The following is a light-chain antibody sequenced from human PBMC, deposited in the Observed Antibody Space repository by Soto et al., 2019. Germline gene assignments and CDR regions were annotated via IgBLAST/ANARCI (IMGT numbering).Light chain of an antibody. CDR1: QSVGSN. CDR3: QQYDIWPWT. CDR2: GAS. V-gene: IGKV3-15*01. Sequence: EIVMTQSPATLSVSPGERATLSCRASQSVGSNLAWYQQKPGQAPRLLIYGASTRATGIPARFSGSGSGTEFTLPISGLQSEDFAVYYCQQYDIWPWTFGQGTKMEIK. J-gene: IGKJ1*01.